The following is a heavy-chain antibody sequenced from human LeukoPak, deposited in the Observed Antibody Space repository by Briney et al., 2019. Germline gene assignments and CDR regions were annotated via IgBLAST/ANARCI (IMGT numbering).Heavy chain of an antibody. CDR3: ARDWEYNNSPDAYDI. Sequence: PGGSLRLSCAASGFTFSSYWMHWVRQAPGKGLVWVSRINSDGSSTSYADSVKGRFTVSRDNAKNTLYLQMNSLRAEDTAVYYCARDWEYNNSPDAYDIWGQGTLVTVSS. D-gene: IGHD6-13*01. J-gene: IGHJ3*02. CDR2: INSDGSST. CDR1: GFTFSSYW. V-gene: IGHV3-74*01.